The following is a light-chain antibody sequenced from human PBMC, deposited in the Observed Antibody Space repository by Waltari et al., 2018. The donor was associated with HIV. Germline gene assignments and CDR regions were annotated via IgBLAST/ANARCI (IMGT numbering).Light chain of an antibody. V-gene: IGLV2-11*01. Sequence: QSALTQPRHVSGSPGQSVTISCTGTSSDVGGYNYVSWYQHHPNKGPKLLIYDVNKRPSGVPDRFSGSKSGNTASLTISGLQAEDEADYYCCSYADTYFVLFGGRTKLTVL. J-gene: IGLJ2*01. CDR1: SSDVGGYNY. CDR2: DVN. CDR3: CSYADTYFVL.